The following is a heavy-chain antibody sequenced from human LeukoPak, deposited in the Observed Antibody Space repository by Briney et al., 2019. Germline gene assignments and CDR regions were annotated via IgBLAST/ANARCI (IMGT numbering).Heavy chain of an antibody. V-gene: IGHV3-74*01. CDR2: IDNDGRGT. CDR1: GFIFSSYG. D-gene: IGHD3-3*01. CDR3: ARGGVHHAFDV. Sequence: PGGSLRLSCAASGFIFSSYGFYWVRQVPGKGLEYVSRIDNDGRGTTYADSVKGRYTISRDNTKNTVYLQMNSLRPEGTAMYYCARGGVHHAFDVWGQGTMVTVSS. J-gene: IGHJ3*01.